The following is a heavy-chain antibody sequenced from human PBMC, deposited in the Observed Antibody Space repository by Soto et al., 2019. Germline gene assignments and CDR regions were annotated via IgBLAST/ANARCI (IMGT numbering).Heavy chain of an antibody. CDR2: ISSSSSYI. D-gene: IGHD6-19*01. V-gene: IGHV3-21*01. CDR3: ARDNYPVADYYNYGMGV. J-gene: IGHJ6*02. CDR1: GFTFSSYS. Sequence: GGSLRLSCAASGFTFSSYSMNWVRQAPGKGLEWVSSISSSSSYIYYADSVKGRFTISRDNAKNSLYLQMNSLRAEDTAVNYCARDNYPVADYYNYGMGVWGQGTTVTVSS.